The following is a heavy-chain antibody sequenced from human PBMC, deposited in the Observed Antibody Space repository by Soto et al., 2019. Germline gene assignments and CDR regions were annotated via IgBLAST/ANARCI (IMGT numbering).Heavy chain of an antibody. Sequence: ASVKVSCKASGYTLTSYAMHWVRQAPGQRLEWMGWINAGNGNTKYSQKLQGRVTITRDTSASTAYMELSSLRSEDTAVYYCARVGIAAAGIELGYWGQGTLVTVSS. CDR2: INAGNGNT. V-gene: IGHV1-3*01. CDR3: ARVGIAAAGIELGY. D-gene: IGHD6-13*01. CDR1: GYTLTSYA. J-gene: IGHJ4*02.